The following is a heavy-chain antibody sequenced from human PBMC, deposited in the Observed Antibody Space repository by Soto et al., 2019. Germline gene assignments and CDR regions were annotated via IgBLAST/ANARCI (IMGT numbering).Heavy chain of an antibody. CDR1: GYTFTSYD. D-gene: IGHD1-26*01. J-gene: IGHJ4*02. V-gene: IGHV1-8*01. CDR2: MNPNSGNT. Sequence: QVQLVQSGAEVKKPGASVKVSCKASGYTFTSYDINWVRQAPGQGLEWMGWMNPNSGNTGYAQKFQGRVTMTRNTSMSPAYMELNSPRSDYTAVYYCAREKVGANDYWGQGTLVTVSS. CDR3: AREKVGANDY.